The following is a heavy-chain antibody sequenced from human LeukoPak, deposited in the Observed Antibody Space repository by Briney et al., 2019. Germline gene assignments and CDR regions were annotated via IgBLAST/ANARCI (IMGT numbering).Heavy chain of an antibody. D-gene: IGHD6-13*01. CDR3: ARTFIAAAGGYYFDY. J-gene: IGHJ4*02. CDR2: IYYSGST. CDR1: GGSISRGGYY. Sequence: PSQTLSLTCTVSGGSISRGGYYWSWIRQHPGKGLEWIGYIYYSGSTYYNPSLKSRVTISVDTSKNQFSLKLSSVAAADTAVYYCARTFIAAAGGYYFDYWGQGTLVTVSS. V-gene: IGHV4-31*03.